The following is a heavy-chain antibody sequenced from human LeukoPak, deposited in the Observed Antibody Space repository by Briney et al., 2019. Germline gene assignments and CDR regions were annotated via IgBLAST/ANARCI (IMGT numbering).Heavy chain of an antibody. Sequence: PGAALRLSCAASGFTFSDYYMSWIRQAPGKGLEGVSYISSSGSTIYYADSVKGRFTISRDNAKNSLYLQMNSLRAEDTAVYYCAKGDGSGSIVVDDYWGQGTLVTVSS. D-gene: IGHD3-22*01. CDR3: AKGDGSGSIVVDDY. J-gene: IGHJ4*02. V-gene: IGHV3-11*01. CDR2: ISSSGSTI. CDR1: GFTFSDYY.